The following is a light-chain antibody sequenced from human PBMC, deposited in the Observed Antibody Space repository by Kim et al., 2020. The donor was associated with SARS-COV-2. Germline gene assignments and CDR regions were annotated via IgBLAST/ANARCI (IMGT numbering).Light chain of an antibody. J-gene: IGLJ3*02. V-gene: IGLV10-54*04. CDR3: STWDRSLSAWL. CDR2: RNG. Sequence: QAGLTQPPSVSKGLRQTATLTCTGNSNNIDNQGAAWLQHHQGHPPKLLSYRNGNRPSGISERFSASRSGNTASLTITGLQPEDEADYYCSTWDRSLSAWLFGGGTQLTVL. CDR1: SNNIDNQG.